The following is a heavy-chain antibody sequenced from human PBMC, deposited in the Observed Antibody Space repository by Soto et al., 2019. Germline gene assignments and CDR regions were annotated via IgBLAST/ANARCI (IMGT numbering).Heavy chain of an antibody. CDR3: ASLPFSTIFGVVIQYYFDY. D-gene: IGHD3-3*01. Sequence: SETLSLTCAVYGGSFSGYYRSWIRQPPGKGLEWIGDINHSGSTNYNPSLKSRVTISVDTSKNQFSLKLSSVTAADTAVYYCASLPFSTIFGVVIQYYFDYWGQGTLVTVSS. V-gene: IGHV4-34*01. CDR2: INHSGST. J-gene: IGHJ4*02. CDR1: GGSFSGYY.